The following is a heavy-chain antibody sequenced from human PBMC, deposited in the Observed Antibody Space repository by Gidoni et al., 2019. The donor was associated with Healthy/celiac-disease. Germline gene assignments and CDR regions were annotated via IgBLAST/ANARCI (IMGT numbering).Heavy chain of an antibody. Sequence: EVQRLESGGGLVQPGGALRLSCAAPGFTFSSYAMSWVRQAPGKGLEWVSAISGSGGSTYYADSVKGRFTISRDNSKNTLYLQMNSLRAEDTAVYYCAKEYYDSSGCDYWGQGTLVTVSS. CDR2: ISGSGGST. CDR1: GFTFSSYA. D-gene: IGHD3-22*01. V-gene: IGHV3-23*01. J-gene: IGHJ4*02. CDR3: AKEYYDSSGCDY.